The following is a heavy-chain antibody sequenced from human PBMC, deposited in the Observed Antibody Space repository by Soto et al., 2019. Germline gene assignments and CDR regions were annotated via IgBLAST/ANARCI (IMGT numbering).Heavy chain of an antibody. CDR3: ARRYDILTGDYDY. V-gene: IGHV1-2*04. D-gene: IGHD3-9*01. Sequence: ASVKVSCKASGYTFTGYYMHWVRQAPGQGLEWMGWINPNSGGTNYAQKFQGWVTMTRDTSISTAYMELSRLRSDDTAVYYCARRYDILTGDYDYWGQGTLVTVSS. CDR1: GYTFTGYY. CDR2: INPNSGGT. J-gene: IGHJ4*02.